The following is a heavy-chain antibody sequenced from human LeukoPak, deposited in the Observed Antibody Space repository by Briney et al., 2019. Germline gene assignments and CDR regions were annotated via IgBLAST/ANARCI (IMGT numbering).Heavy chain of an antibody. D-gene: IGHD2-2*01. J-gene: IGHJ6*02. CDR2: MNPNSGNT. Sequence: ASVKVSCKASGYTFTSYDIHWVRQATGQGLEWMGWMNPNSGNTGYAQKFQGRVTMTRNTSISTAYMELSSLRSEDTAVYYCARMRQDIVVVPAAISGYYYYGMDVWGQGTTVTVSS. V-gene: IGHV1-8*01. CDR3: ARMRQDIVVVPAAISGYYYYGMDV. CDR1: GYTFTSYD.